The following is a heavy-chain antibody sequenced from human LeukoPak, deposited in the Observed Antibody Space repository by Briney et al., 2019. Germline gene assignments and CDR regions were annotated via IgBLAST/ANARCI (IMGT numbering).Heavy chain of an antibody. CDR2: IKQDGSEK. J-gene: IGHJ4*02. Sequence: GGSLRLSCAASGFTFSSYWMSWVRQAPGKGLEWVANIKQDGSEKYYVDSVKGRFTISRDNAKNSLYLQMNSLRAEDTAVYYCAREGGYSGSPLRGFDYWGQGTLVTVSS. CDR3: AREGGYSGSPLRGFDY. CDR1: GFTFSSYW. V-gene: IGHV3-7*01. D-gene: IGHD1-26*01.